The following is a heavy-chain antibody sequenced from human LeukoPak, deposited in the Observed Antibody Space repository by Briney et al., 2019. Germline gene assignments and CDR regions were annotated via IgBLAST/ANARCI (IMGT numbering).Heavy chain of an antibody. CDR2: ISSSSSYI. J-gene: IGHJ4*02. CDR1: GFTFSSYS. Sequence: PGGSLRLSCAASGFTFSSYSMNWVRQAPGKGLEWVSSISSSSSYIYYADSVKGRFTISRDNAKNSLYLQMNSLRAEDTAVYYCARTRRDGYKNSYYFDYWGQGTLVTVSS. CDR3: ARTRRDGYKNSYYFDY. D-gene: IGHD5-24*01. V-gene: IGHV3-21*01.